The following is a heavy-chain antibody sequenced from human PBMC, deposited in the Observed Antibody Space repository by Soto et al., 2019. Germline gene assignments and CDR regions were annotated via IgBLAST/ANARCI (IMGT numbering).Heavy chain of an antibody. V-gene: IGHV4-34*01. CDR2: INHSGST. CDR1: GESFSGYY. J-gene: IGHJ4*02. D-gene: IGHD6-13*01. Sequence: QVQIQQWGAGLLKPSETLSLTCAVYGESFSGYYWSWIRQPPGKGLEWIGEINHSGSTNYNPSLKSRVTISVDTSKNQFSLKLSSVTAADTAVFYCARTYGSSWYMTFDYWGQGTLVTVSS. CDR3: ARTYGSSWYMTFDY.